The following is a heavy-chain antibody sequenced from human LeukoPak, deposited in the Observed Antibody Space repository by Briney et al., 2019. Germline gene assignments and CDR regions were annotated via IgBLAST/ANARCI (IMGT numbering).Heavy chain of an antibody. V-gene: IGHV1-2*06. CDR3: ALSGSYYGYYYMDV. D-gene: IGHD1-26*01. Sequence: ASVKVSCKASAYTFTGYYMHWVRQAPGQGLEWMGRINPNSGGTNYAQKFQGRVTMTRDTSISTAYMELSRLRSDDTAVYYCALSGSYYGYYYMDVWGKGTTVTVSS. J-gene: IGHJ6*03. CDR1: AYTFTGYY. CDR2: INPNSGGT.